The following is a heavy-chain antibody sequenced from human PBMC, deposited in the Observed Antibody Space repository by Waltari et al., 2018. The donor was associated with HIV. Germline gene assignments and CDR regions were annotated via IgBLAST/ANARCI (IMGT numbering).Heavy chain of an antibody. D-gene: IGHD6-6*01. V-gene: IGHV3-23*01. CDR2: ISAINEET. CDR3: AKDTARHESDYSLDV. Sequence: EVQLLESGGGLAQGGGSLRLSCVASGFTFSDYGMTWVRQAPGKGLEWVSHISAINEETYYADSVGGRFSISRDISKNTVYLQMNSLRAEDTAVYYCAKDTARHESDYSLDVWGQGTVVTVSS. J-gene: IGHJ6*02. CDR1: GFTFSDYG.